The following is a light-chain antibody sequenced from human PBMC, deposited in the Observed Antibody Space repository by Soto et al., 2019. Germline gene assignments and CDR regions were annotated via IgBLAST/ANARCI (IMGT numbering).Light chain of an antibody. CDR2: GAS. CDR1: QNIKSSS. Sequence: EVVLTQSPATLSLSPGERATLSCRASQNIKSSSLAWYQQRPGQAPRLLMYGASSRATGIPDKFSGSGSGTDFTLTISRLEPEDFAVYFCQQYGSSPRTFGQGTKVDIK. V-gene: IGKV3-20*01. CDR3: QQYGSSPRT. J-gene: IGKJ1*01.